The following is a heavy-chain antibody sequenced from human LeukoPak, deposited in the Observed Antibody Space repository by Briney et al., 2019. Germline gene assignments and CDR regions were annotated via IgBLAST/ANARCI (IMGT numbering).Heavy chain of an antibody. D-gene: IGHD6-19*01. Sequence: ASVKVSCKASGYTFTSYYMHWVRQAPGRGLEWMGIINPSGGSTSYAQKFQGRVTMTRDTSTSTVYMELSSLRSEDTAVYYCARWDPIAVAGLRSKEPAEYFQHWGQGTLVTVSS. CDR3: ARWDPIAVAGLRSKEPAEYFQH. CDR1: GYTFTSYY. CDR2: INPSGGST. V-gene: IGHV1-46*01. J-gene: IGHJ1*01.